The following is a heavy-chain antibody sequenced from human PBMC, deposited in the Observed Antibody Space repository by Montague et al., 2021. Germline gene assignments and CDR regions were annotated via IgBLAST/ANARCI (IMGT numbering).Heavy chain of an antibody. V-gene: IGHV4-34*01. Sequence: SETLSLTCAVYGGSFNGYYWSWIRQPPGKGLEWIGEINHSGSTNYNPSLKSRVTISVDTSKNQFSLKLSSVTAADTAVYYCARRGGTMVRGVKGYMDVWGKGTTVTVSS. CDR3: ARRGGTMVRGVKGYMDV. CDR1: GGSFNGYY. CDR2: INHSGST. J-gene: IGHJ6*03. D-gene: IGHD3-10*01.